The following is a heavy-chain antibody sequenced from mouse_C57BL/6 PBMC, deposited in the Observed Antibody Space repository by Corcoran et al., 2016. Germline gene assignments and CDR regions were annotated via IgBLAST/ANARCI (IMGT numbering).Heavy chain of an antibody. CDR1: GYTFTDYY. CDR3: ARSGYYSNAYAMDY. J-gene: IGHJ4*01. V-gene: IGHV1-19*01. CDR2: INPYNVGT. D-gene: IGHD2-5*01. Sequence: EVQLQQSGPVLVKPGASVKMSCKASGYTFTDYYMNWVKQSHGKSLEWIGVINPYNVGTSYNQKFKGKATLTVDKSSSTAYMELNSLTSEDSAVYYCARSGYYSNAYAMDYWGQGTSVTVSS.